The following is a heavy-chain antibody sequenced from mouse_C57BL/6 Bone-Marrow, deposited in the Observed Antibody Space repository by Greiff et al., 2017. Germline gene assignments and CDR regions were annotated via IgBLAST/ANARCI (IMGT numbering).Heavy chain of an antibody. V-gene: IGHV7-3*01. CDR1: GFTFTDYY. CDR3: AGYGRSYNFDY. CDR2: IRNKANGYTT. Sequence: EVQGVESGGGLVQPGGSLSLSCAASGFTFTDYYMSWVRQPPGKALEWLGFIRNKANGYTTDDSAYVKGRFTISRDNSQSILYLQMNALRAEDSATYYCAGYGRSYNFDYWGQGTTLTVSS. D-gene: IGHD1-1*01. J-gene: IGHJ2*01.